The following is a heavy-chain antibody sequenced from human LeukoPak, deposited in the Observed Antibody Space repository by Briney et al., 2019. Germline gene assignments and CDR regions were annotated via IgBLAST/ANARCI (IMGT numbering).Heavy chain of an antibody. CDR3: ARSLGGNPDY. CDR2: IYSGSNT. D-gene: IGHD4-23*01. J-gene: IGHJ4*02. Sequence: PGGSLRLSCVLSGFTASSSYMAWVRQAPGKGLEWVSVIYSGSNTYYADSVKGRFTISRGNSENTVYLQMNSLRAEDTAVYYCARSLGGNPDYWGQGTLVTVSS. CDR1: GFTASSSY. V-gene: IGHV3-53*01.